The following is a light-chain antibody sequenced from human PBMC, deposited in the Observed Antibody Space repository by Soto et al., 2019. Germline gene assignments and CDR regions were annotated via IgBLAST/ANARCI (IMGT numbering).Light chain of an antibody. CDR1: SIDVGGTDH. CDR3: SSYTSFSTYV. J-gene: IGLJ1*01. CDR2: DVG. Sequence: QSALTQPASVSGSPGQSITISCSGTSIDVGGTDHVSWYPQHPGEAPKLIIYDVGNRPSGVSNRFSGSKADNTATLTVSGLQAEDEADYYCSSYTSFSTYVFGTGTKLTVL. V-gene: IGLV2-14*03.